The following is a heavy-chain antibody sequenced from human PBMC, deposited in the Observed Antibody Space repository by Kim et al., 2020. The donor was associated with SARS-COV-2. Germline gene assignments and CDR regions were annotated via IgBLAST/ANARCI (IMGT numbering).Heavy chain of an antibody. J-gene: IGHJ4*02. Sequence: TSYADSVKGRFTISRDNAKNTLYLQMNSLRAEDTAVYYCARASVRGIIDYWGQGTLVTVSS. CDR2: T. V-gene: IGHV3-74*01. CDR3: ARASVRGIIDY. D-gene: IGHD3-16*01.